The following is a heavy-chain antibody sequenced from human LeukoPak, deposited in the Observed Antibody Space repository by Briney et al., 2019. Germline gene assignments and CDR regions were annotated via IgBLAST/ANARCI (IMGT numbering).Heavy chain of an antibody. CDR3: ARTVVDSSGYSGYFDL. D-gene: IGHD3-22*01. CDR1: GGTFSSYA. Sequence: SVKVSCKASGGTFSSYAISWVRQAPGQGLEWMGGIIPIFGTANYAQKFQGRVTITADESTSTAYMELSSLRSEDTAVYYCARTVVDSSGYSGYFDLWGRGTLVTVSS. J-gene: IGHJ2*01. V-gene: IGHV1-69*13. CDR2: IIPIFGTA.